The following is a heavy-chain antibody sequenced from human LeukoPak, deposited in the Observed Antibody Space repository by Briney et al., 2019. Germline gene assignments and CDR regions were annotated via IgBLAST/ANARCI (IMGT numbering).Heavy chain of an antibody. CDR1: GFTFDTYN. CDR3: ARFSEVYYYVDV. CDR2: IRSYSSYI. D-gene: IGHD2/OR15-2a*01. J-gene: IGHJ6*03. V-gene: IGHV3-21*01. Sequence: GGSLRLSCAASGFTFDTYNFNWVRQAPGKGLEWAASIRSYSSYIYYADSVKGRFTISRDDAQKSLYLQMNSLRAEDTAVYFCARFSEVYYYVDVWGTGTTVTVSS.